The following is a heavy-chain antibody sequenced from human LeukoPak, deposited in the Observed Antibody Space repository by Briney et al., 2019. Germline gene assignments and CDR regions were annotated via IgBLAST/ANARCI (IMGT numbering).Heavy chain of an antibody. Sequence: PGGSLRLSCAASGFTFSSYGMHWVRQAPGKGLEWVAFIRYDGSNKYYADSVKGRFTISRDNSKNTLYLQMNSLRAEDTAVYYCAKEDVVPAAIHYYYYMDVWGKGTTVTVSS. D-gene: IGHD2-2*01. CDR3: AKEDVVPAAIHYYYYMDV. J-gene: IGHJ6*03. CDR1: GFTFSSYG. V-gene: IGHV3-30*02. CDR2: IRYDGSNK.